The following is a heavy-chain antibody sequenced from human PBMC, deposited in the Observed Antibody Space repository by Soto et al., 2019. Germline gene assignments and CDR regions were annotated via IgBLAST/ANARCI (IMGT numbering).Heavy chain of an antibody. CDR3: ARYYYDSSGYYYNNWFDP. V-gene: IGHV3-48*03. Sequence: GSLRLSCAASGFTFSSYEMNWVRQTPGKGLEWVSYISSSGSTIYYADSVEGRFTISRDNAKNSLYLQMNSLRAEDTAVYYCARYYYDSSGYYYNNWFDPWGQGTLVTVSS. J-gene: IGHJ5*02. CDR1: GFTFSSYE. CDR2: ISSSGSTI. D-gene: IGHD3-22*01.